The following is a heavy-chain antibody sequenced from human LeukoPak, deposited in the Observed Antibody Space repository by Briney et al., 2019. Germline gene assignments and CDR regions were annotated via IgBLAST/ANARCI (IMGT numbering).Heavy chain of an antibody. Sequence: PGRSLRLSCAASGFTFSTYFMHWVRQAPGKGLEWVADIASDGSHTFYAESVKGRFTISRDNSKNTLDLQMNSLRAEDTAVYFCARERQDTILHSGAFDIWGQGTMVTVSS. V-gene: IGHV3-30-3*01. J-gene: IGHJ3*02. D-gene: IGHD2-21*01. CDR1: GFTFSTYF. CDR2: IASDGSHT. CDR3: ARERQDTILHSGAFDI.